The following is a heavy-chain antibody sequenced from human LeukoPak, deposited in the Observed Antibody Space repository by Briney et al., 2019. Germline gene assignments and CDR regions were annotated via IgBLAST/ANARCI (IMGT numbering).Heavy chain of an antibody. J-gene: IGHJ5*02. CDR2: MNPNSGNT. CDR1: GYTFTSYD. CDR3: AITRYYYGSGSYYKGRNWFDP. V-gene: IGHV1-8*01. D-gene: IGHD3-10*01. Sequence: ASVKVSCKASGYTFTSYDINWVRQATGQGLEWMEWMNPNSGNTGYAQKFQGRVTMTRNTSISTAYMELSSLRSEDTAVYYCAITRYYYGSGSYYKGRNWFDPWGQGTLVTVSS.